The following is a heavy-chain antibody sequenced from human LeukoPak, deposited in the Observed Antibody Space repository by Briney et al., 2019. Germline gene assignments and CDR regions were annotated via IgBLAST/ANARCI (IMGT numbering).Heavy chain of an antibody. J-gene: IGHJ4*02. Sequence: GGSLRLSCAASGFTFSSYWMSWVRQAPGKGLEWVANIKQDGSEKYYVDSVKGRFTISRDNAKNSLYLQMNSLRAEDTAVYYCARGPSGFSSSGGVDYWGQGTLVTVSS. CDR3: ARGPSGFSSSGGVDY. D-gene: IGHD6-13*01. CDR1: GFTFSSYW. V-gene: IGHV3-7*01. CDR2: IKQDGSEK.